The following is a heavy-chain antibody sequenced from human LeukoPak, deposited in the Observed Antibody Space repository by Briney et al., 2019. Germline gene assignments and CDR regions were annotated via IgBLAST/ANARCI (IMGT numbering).Heavy chain of an antibody. D-gene: IGHD1-1*01. V-gene: IGHV4-34*01. Sequence: SETLSLTCAVYGGSFSGYYWSWIRQPPGKGLEWIGEINHSGSTNYNPSLKSRVTISVDTSKNQFSLKLSSVTAADTAVYYCARVEYTNWFDPWGQGTLVTVSS. J-gene: IGHJ5*02. CDR3: ARVEYTNWFDP. CDR2: INHSGST. CDR1: GGSFSGYY.